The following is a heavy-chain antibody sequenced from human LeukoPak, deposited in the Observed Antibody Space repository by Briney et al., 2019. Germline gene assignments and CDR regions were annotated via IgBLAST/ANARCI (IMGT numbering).Heavy chain of an antibody. Sequence: SETLSLTCSVSGYSISGSYYWGWIRQPPGKGLEWIGSIYHSGSTYYNPSLKSRVTMSVDMSKNQFSLKLNSVTAADTAVYYCARVTPSITIFGVVISYYFDYWGQGTPVTVSS. CDR2: IYHSGST. J-gene: IGHJ4*02. CDR3: ARVTPSITIFGVVISYYFDY. V-gene: IGHV4-38-2*02. CDR1: GYSISGSYY. D-gene: IGHD3-3*01.